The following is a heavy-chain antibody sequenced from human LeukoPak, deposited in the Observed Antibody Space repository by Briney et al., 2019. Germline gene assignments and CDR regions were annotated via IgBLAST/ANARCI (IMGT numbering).Heavy chain of an antibody. V-gene: IGHV1-46*01. CDR2: INPSGGST. D-gene: IGHD3-22*01. Sequence: ASGKVSCKASGYTFTSYVMHWVRQAPGQGLEWMGIINPSGGSTSYAQKFQGRVTMTRDMSTSTVYMELRSMRSEDTAVYYCAREGVADSYASSAYGTWFDPWGQGTLVTVSS. J-gene: IGHJ5*02. CDR3: AREGVADSYASSAYGTWFDP. CDR1: GYTFTSYV.